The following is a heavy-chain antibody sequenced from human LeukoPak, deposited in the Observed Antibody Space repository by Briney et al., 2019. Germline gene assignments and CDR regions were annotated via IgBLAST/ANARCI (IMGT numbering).Heavy chain of an antibody. Sequence: GGSQRLSCAASGFTFSSHSMNWVRQAPGKGLEWVSSIGHSSSYIYYADSVKGRFTISRDNAKNSLYLQMNSLRAEDTAVYYCARDGGFDYWGQGTLVTVSS. CDR2: IGHSSSYI. D-gene: IGHD3-16*01. CDR1: GFTFSSHS. J-gene: IGHJ4*02. CDR3: ARDGGFDY. V-gene: IGHV3-21*01.